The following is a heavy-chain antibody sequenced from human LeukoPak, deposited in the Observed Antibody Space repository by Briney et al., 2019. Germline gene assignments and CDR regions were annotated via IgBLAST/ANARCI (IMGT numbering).Heavy chain of an antibody. CDR1: GGSISSGGYS. V-gene: IGHV4-30-2*01. CDR3: ARGEMATTYFDY. Sequence: PSETLSLTCAVSGGSISSGGYSWSWIRQPPGKGLEWIGYIYRSGSTYYNPSLKSRVTISVDRSKNQFSLKLSSVTAADTAVYYCARGEMATTYFDYWGQGTLVTVSS. D-gene: IGHD5-24*01. CDR2: IYRSGST. J-gene: IGHJ4*02.